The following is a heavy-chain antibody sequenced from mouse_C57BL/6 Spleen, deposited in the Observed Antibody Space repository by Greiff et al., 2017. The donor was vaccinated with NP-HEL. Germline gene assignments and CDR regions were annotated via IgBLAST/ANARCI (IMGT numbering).Heavy chain of an antibody. V-gene: IGHV1-64*01. CDR2: IHPNSGST. CDR1: GYTFTSYW. J-gene: IGHJ2*01. D-gene: IGHD5-1*01. CDR3: ARVSTAIYFDY. Sequence: QVQLKQPGAELVKPGASVKLSCKASGYTFTSYWMHWVKQRPGQGLEWIGMIHPNSGSTDYNEKFQSKATLTVDKSSSTAYMQLSSLTSEDSAVYYCARVSTAIYFDYWGQGTTLTVSS.